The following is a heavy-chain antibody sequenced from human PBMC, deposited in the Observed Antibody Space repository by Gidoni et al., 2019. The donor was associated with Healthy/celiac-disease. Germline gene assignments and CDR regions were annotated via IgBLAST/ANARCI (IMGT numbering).Heavy chain of an antibody. Sequence: QVQLQESAPGLVNPSETLSLTCPASVGSISSYYWSWIRQPAGKGLEWIGRIYTRGSTNYNPSLKSRVTMSVDTSKNQFSLKLSSVTAADTAVYYGASWVGDDSSGYYDAFDYWGQGTLVTVSS. J-gene: IGHJ4*02. D-gene: IGHD3-22*01. CDR2: IYTRGST. V-gene: IGHV4-4*07. CDR1: VGSISSYY. CDR3: ASWVGDDSSGYYDAFDY.